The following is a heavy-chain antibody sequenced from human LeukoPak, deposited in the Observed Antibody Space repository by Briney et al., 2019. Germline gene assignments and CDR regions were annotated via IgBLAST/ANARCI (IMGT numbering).Heavy chain of an antibody. Sequence: PSETLSLTCTVSGGSISSYYWSWIRQPPGKGLEWIAYIYYSGSTNYTPSLKSRVTLSLDTSKNQFSLKLSSVTAADTAVYYCARAPHSSGGTHFEPWGQGTLVTVSS. CDR1: GGSISSYY. CDR2: IYYSGST. V-gene: IGHV4-59*01. J-gene: IGHJ5*02. CDR3: ARAPHSSGGTHFEP. D-gene: IGHD6-25*01.